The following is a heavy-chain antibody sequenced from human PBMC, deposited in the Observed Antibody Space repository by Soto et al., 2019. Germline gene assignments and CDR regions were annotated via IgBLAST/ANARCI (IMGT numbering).Heavy chain of an antibody. Sequence: GWSLRLSCTTSVFTFGDYAMSWFRQAPGKGLEWVGVVRSKAYGGTTDYAASVKGRFDISRDDSKSIAYLQMNSVTTEDSAVYFCARYTYTSRYSYYGMDVWGHGTTVTVSS. V-gene: IGHV3-49*03. CDR1: VFTFGDYA. CDR2: VRSKAYGGTT. D-gene: IGHD6-13*01. CDR3: ARYTYTSRYSYYGMDV. J-gene: IGHJ6*02.